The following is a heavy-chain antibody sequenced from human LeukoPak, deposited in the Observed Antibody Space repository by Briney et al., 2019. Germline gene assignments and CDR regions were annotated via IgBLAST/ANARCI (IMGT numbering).Heavy chain of an antibody. V-gene: IGHV3-53*01. D-gene: IGHD1-26*01. Sequence: GGSLRLACVASGFSVSSNYMSWVRQAPGMGLEWVSIIYSGGSTYYADSVKGRFTISRDNSKNTLYLQMNSLRAEDTAVYYCARGGSYLSAFDIWGQGTMVTVSS. CDR3: ARGGSYLSAFDI. CDR2: IYSGGST. CDR1: GFSVSSNY. J-gene: IGHJ3*02.